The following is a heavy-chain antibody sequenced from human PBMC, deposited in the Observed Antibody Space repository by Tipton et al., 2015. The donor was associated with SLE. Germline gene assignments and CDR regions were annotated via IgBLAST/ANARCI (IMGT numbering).Heavy chain of an antibody. CDR1: GGSISSGGYY. V-gene: IGHV4-31*03. J-gene: IGHJ5*02. CDR2: IYYSGST. D-gene: IGHD5-18*01. CDR3: ARLHGYSYGLNWFDP. Sequence: TLSLTCTVSGGSISSGGYYWSWIRQHPGKGLEWIGYIYYSGSTYYNPSLKSRVTISVDTSKNQFSLRLTSVIAADTAVYYCARLHGYSYGLNWFDPWGQGTLISVSS.